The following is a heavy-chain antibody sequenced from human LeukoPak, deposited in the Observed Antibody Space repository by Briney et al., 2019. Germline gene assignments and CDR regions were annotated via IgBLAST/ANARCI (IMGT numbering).Heavy chain of an antibody. CDR3: ARHWGIAAAGDYFDY. CDR2: IYPGDSDT. J-gene: IGHJ4*02. CDR1: GYSFTSYW. D-gene: IGHD6-13*01. Sequence: RGESLKISCKGSGYSFTSYWIGWVRQMPGKGLEWMGIIYPGDSDTRYSPSFQGQVTISADKSISTAYLQWSSLKASDTAMYYCARHWGIAAAGDYFDYWGQGTLVTVSS. V-gene: IGHV5-51*01.